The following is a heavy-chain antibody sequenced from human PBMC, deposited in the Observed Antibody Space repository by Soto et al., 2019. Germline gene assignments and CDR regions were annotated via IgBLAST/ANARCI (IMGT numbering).Heavy chain of an antibody. V-gene: IGHV3-11*01. CDR2: ISSSDNII. CDR3: ARDLGYYDSSGYFDS. D-gene: IGHD3-22*01. Sequence: GGSLRLSCAASGFTFSDYYMSWIRQAPGQGLEWVSYISSSDNIIYYADSVKGRFTISRDNAKNSLYLQMNSLRAEDTAVYYCARDLGYYDSSGYFDSLGQGTLVTVSS. CDR1: GFTFSDYY. J-gene: IGHJ4*02.